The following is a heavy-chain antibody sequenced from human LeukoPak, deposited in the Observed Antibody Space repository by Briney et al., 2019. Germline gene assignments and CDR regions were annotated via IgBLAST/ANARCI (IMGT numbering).Heavy chain of an antibody. D-gene: IGHD6-19*01. CDR2: IKQDGSEK. CDR1: GFTFSGYW. CDR3: ARLYSSGWYGTYFDY. V-gene: IGHV3-7*01. J-gene: IGHJ4*02. Sequence: GGSLRLSCAASGFTFSGYWMSWVRQAPGKGLEWVANIKQDGSEKYYVDSVKGRFTISRDNAKNSLYLQMNSLRAEDTAVYYCARLYSSGWYGTYFDYWGQGTLVTVSS.